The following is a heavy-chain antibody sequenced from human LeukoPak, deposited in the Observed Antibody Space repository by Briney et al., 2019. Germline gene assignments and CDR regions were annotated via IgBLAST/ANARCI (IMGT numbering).Heavy chain of an antibody. D-gene: IGHD2-15*01. CDR1: GGSISSYY. J-gene: IGHJ5*02. CDR3: ARRVTRYCSGGSCYSEPNWFDP. Sequence: SETLSLTCTVSGGSISSYYWSWIRQPPGKGLEWIGYIYYSGSTNYNPSLKSRVTISVDTSKNQFSLKLSSVTAADTAMYYCARRVTRYCSGGSCYSEPNWFDPWGQGTLVTVSS. CDR2: IYYSGST. V-gene: IGHV4-59*01.